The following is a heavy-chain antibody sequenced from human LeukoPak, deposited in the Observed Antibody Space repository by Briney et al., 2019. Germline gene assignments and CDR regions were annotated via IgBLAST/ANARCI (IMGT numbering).Heavy chain of an antibody. D-gene: IGHD4-17*01. J-gene: IGHJ4*02. CDR2: FDPEDGET. V-gene: IGHV1-24*01. Sequence: ASMKVSCKVSGYTLTELSMHWVRQAPGKGLEWMGGFDPEDGETIYAQKFQGRVTMTEDTSTDTAYMELSSPRSEDTAVYYCATRHSVQKVFDYWGQGTLVTVSS. CDR1: GYTLTELS. CDR3: ATRHSVQKVFDY.